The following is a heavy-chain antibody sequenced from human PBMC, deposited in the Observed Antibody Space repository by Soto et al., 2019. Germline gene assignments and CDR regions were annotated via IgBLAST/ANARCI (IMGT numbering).Heavy chain of an antibody. D-gene: IGHD1-1*01. CDR2: IFHSGNA. CDR3: ARAHAPTIPLDP. Sequence: SSETLSLTCTVSGGSIRNVYWSWIRQAPGKGLEWIGFIFHSGNAKYNPSLKSRVTISVDTSKNQFSLSLDSVTAADTAVYFCARAHAPTIPLDPWGQGTLVTVSA. CDR1: GGSIRNVY. J-gene: IGHJ5*01. V-gene: IGHV4-59*01.